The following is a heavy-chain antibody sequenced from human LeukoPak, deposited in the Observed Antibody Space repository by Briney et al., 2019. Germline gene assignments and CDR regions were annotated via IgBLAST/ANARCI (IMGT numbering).Heavy chain of an antibody. V-gene: IGHV3-30-3*01. Sequence: GGSLRLSCAASGFTFSSYAMHWVRQAPGKGLEWVAVISYDGSNKYYADSVKGRFTISRDNSKNTLYLQMNSLRAEDTAVYYCARWEDLGYCSSTSCRSNWFDPWGQGTLVTVSS. CDR1: GFTFSSYA. D-gene: IGHD2-2*01. J-gene: IGHJ5*02. CDR2: ISYDGSNK. CDR3: ARWEDLGYCSSTSCRSNWFDP.